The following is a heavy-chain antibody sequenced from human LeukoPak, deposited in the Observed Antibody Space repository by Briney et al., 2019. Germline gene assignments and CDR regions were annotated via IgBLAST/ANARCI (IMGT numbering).Heavy chain of an antibody. J-gene: IGHJ4*02. Sequence: GESLKISCKGSGYSFTSYWIGWVRRMPGKGLEWMGIIYPGDSDTRYSPSFQGQVTISADKSISTAYLQWSSLKASDTAMYYCARPALYSSGWYYFDYWGQGTLVTVSS. V-gene: IGHV5-51*01. CDR3: ARPALYSSGWYYFDY. CDR2: IYPGDSDT. D-gene: IGHD6-19*01. CDR1: GYSFTSYW.